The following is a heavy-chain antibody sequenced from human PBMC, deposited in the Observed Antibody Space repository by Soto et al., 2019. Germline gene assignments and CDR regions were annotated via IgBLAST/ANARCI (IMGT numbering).Heavy chain of an antibody. CDR2: TYYRSKWYN. CDR1: GDSVSSNSAA. J-gene: IGHJ3*02. CDR3: ARVQSIDDYGDPGAFDI. Sequence: SQTLSLTCAISGDSVSSNSAAWNWIRQSPSRGLEWLGRTYYRSKWYNDYAVSVKSRITINPDTSKNQFSLQLNSVTPEDTAVYYCARVQSIDDYGDPGAFDIWGQGTMVTVSS. D-gene: IGHD4-17*01. V-gene: IGHV6-1*01.